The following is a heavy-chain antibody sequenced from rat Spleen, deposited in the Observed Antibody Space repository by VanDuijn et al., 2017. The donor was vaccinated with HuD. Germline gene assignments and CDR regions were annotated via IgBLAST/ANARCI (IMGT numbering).Heavy chain of an antibody. J-gene: IGHJ2*01. CDR3: ARHELAPFDY. V-gene: IGHV2-72*01. CDR2: IWANGNT. CDR1: GFSLTGNG. D-gene: IGHD1-3*01. Sequence: TLSLTCTVSGFSLTGNGVAWIRQPLGKGLMWMGSIWANGNTIYNSAVQSRLSISRDTSKSQVFLQMNSLRPEDTGTYYCARHELAPFDYWGQGVMVTVSS.